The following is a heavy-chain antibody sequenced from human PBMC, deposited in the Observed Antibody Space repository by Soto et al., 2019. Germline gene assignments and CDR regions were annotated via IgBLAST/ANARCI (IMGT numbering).Heavy chain of an antibody. J-gene: IGHJ6*02. CDR2: IDQNGIT. CDR3: ARLNRDYYYYGMDV. Sequence: SETLSLTCAVSGDPISSSKWWTCVRQTPGKGLEWIGKIDQNGITNYNPSLESRVTILKDNSKNQLSLKLTSVTAVDSAVYYCARLNRDYYYYGMDVWGQGATVIVSS. V-gene: IGHV4-4*02. CDR1: GDPISSSKW.